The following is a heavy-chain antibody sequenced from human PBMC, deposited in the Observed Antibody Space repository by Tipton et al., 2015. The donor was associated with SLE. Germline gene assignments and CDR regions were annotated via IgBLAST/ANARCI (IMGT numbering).Heavy chain of an antibody. D-gene: IGHD2-15*01. V-gene: IGHV4-39*07. CDR3: AALCDGGRCHA. Sequence: TLSLTCTVSSGSISRSNYYWGWLGQSPGKGLEWIGSVSSSGGTNYHPSLKSRILISLDTSKKEFSLKLSSVTVADTAVYYCAALCDGGRCHAWGQGMWVIVSS. CDR2: VSSSGGT. CDR1: SGSISRSNYY. J-gene: IGHJ4*02.